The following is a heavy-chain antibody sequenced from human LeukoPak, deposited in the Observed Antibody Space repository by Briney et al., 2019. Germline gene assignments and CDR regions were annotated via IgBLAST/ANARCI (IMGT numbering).Heavy chain of an antibody. CDR3: ARGRLHYDFWSGYYTPNWFDP. Sequence: SETLSLTCAVYGGSFSGYYWSWIRQPPGKGLEWIGEINHSGSTNYNPSLKGRVTISVDTSKNQFSLKLSSVTAADTAVYYCARGRLHYDFWSGYYTPNWFDPWGQGTLVTVSS. CDR2: INHSGST. J-gene: IGHJ5*02. D-gene: IGHD3-3*01. CDR1: GGSFSGYY. V-gene: IGHV4-34*01.